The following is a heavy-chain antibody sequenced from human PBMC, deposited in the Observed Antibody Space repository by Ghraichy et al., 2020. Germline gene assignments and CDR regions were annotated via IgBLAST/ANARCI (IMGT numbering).Heavy chain of an antibody. D-gene: IGHD3-10*01. CDR1: GFTFSSYS. V-gene: IGHV3-21*01. CDR3: ARGGLGWFGANFRVPFDY. Sequence: GGSLRLSCAASGFTFSSYSMNWVRQAPGKGLEWVSSISSSSSYIYYADSVKGRFTISRDNAKNSLYLQMNSLRAEDTAVYYCARGGLGWFGANFRVPFDYWGQGTLVTVSS. CDR2: ISSSSSYI. J-gene: IGHJ4*02.